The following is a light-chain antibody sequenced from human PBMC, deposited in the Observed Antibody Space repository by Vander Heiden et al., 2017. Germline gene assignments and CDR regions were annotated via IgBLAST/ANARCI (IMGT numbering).Light chain of an antibody. Sequence: QSALTQPRSVSGPPGQSVPISCPGTSSGVGGYNYVSWYQQHPGKAPNLMIYDVSKRPSGVPDRFSGSKSGNTASLTISGLQAEDEADYYCCSYAGSYPVVFGGGTKLTVL. CDR1: SSGVGGYNY. J-gene: IGLJ2*01. CDR3: CSYAGSYPVV. V-gene: IGLV2-11*01. CDR2: DVS.